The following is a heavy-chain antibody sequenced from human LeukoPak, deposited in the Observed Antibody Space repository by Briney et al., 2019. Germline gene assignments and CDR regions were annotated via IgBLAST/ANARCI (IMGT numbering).Heavy chain of an antibody. CDR1: GFTFSSYS. J-gene: IGHJ4*02. Sequence: PGGSLRLSCAASGFTFSSYSMNWVRQAPGKGLEWISYISSSSSTIYYADSVKGRFTISRDNAKNSLYLQMNSQRAEDTAVYYCAKEREYYDSSGYSGFDYWGQGTLVTVSS. CDR2: ISSSSSTI. D-gene: IGHD3-22*01. V-gene: IGHV3-48*01. CDR3: AKEREYYDSSGYSGFDY.